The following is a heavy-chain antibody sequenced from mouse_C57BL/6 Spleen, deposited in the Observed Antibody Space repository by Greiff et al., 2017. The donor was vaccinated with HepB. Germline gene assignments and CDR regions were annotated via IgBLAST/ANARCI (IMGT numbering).Heavy chain of an antibody. J-gene: IGHJ4*01. Sequence: EVQRVESVAELVRPGASVKLSCTASGFNIKNTYMHWVKQRPEQGLEWIGRIDPANGNTKYAPKFKGKATITADTSSNTAYLQLSSLTSEDTAIYYCARAGSSYYYAMDYWGQGTSVTVSS. CDR2: IDPANGNT. CDR3: ARAGSSYYYAMDY. V-gene: IGHV14-3*01. CDR1: GFNIKNTY. D-gene: IGHD1-1*01.